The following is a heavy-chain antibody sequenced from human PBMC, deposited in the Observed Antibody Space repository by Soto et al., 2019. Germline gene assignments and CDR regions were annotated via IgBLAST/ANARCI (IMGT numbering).Heavy chain of an antibody. CDR2: IYYSGST. Sequence: QVQLQESGPGLVKPSETLSLNCTVSGGSVSSEYYYWSWIRQPPGKGLEWIGYIYYSGSTNYNPAIKSRVTISVDTSKNQFSLKLSSVTAADTAVYYCARTHSELWLGGWGQGTLVTVSS. J-gene: IGHJ4*02. CDR3: ARTHSELWLGG. D-gene: IGHD6-19*01. CDR1: GGSVSSEYYY. V-gene: IGHV4-61*01.